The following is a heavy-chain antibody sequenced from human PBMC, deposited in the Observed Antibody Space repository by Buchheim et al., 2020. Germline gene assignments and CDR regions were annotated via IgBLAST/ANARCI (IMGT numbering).Heavy chain of an antibody. CDR2: IKQDGSEK. CDR1: GFTFSSYW. D-gene: IGHD6-13*01. J-gene: IGHJ4*02. V-gene: IGHV3-7*04. Sequence: EVQLVESGGGLVQPGGSLRLSCAASGFTFSSYWMSWVRQAPGKGLEWVANIKQDGSEKYYVDSVKGRFTISRDNAKNSLYLQMNSLRAEDTAVYYCARDPRNSSWYGYYFDYWGQGTL. CDR3: ARDPRNSSWYGYYFDY.